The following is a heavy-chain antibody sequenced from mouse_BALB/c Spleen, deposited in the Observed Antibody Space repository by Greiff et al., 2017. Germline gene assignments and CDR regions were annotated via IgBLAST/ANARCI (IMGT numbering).Heavy chain of an antibody. Sequence: VQLQQSGAELVKPGASVKLSCTASGFNIKDTYMHWVKQRPEQGLEWIGRIDPANGNTKYDPKFQGKATITADTSSNTAYLQLSSLTSEDTAVYYCARAWGNYVNLFDYWGQGTTLTVSS. CDR2: IDPANGNT. CDR3: ARAWGNYVNLFDY. J-gene: IGHJ2*01. V-gene: IGHV14-3*02. CDR1: GFNIKDTY. D-gene: IGHD2-1*01.